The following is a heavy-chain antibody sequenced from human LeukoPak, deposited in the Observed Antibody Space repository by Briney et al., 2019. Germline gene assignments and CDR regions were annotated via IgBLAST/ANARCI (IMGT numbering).Heavy chain of an antibody. CDR2: INPSGGST. D-gene: IGHD3-22*01. V-gene: IGHV1-46*01. J-gene: IGHJ4*02. Sequence: ASVKVSCKASGYTFSSYYINWVRQAPGQGLEWMGIINPSGGSTSYAQKFQGRVTMTRDTSTSTVYMELRSLRSDDTAVYYCARGISGYFGTSGYYYDYWGQGTLVTVSS. CDR1: GYTFSSYY. CDR3: ARGISGYFGTSGYYYDY.